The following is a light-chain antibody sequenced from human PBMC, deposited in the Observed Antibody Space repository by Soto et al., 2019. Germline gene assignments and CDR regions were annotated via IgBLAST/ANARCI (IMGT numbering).Light chain of an antibody. J-gene: IGKJ4*01. CDR3: QKYNSAPLT. CDR2: AAS. CDR1: QGIGVY. V-gene: IGKV1-27*01. Sequence: DIQMTQSPSSLSASLGDRVTITCRASQGIGVYLAWFQQKPGKVPRLLIYAASALQSGVPSRFSGGGSGTDFTLTINSLQPEVVATYYCQKYNSAPLTFGGGTKVDIK.